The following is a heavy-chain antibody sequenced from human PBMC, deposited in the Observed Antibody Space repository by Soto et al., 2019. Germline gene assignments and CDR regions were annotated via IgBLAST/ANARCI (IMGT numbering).Heavy chain of an antibody. CDR2: IYNSGST. D-gene: IGHD4-17*01. Sequence: SETLSLTCTVSGCSISSAGYYWSWIRQHPGKGLEWIGYIYNSGSTYYNPSLKSRVSISVDTSKNQFSLKLTSVTAADTAIYYCARAPDFGDYVFDYDYWGQGTLVTVSS. CDR1: GCSISSAGYY. V-gene: IGHV4-31*03. J-gene: IGHJ4*02. CDR3: ARAPDFGDYVFDYDY.